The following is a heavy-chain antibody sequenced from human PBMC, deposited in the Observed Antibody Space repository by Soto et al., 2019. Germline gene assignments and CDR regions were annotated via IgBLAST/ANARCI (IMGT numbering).Heavy chain of an antibody. CDR1: GFTFSSSA. V-gene: IGHV3-33*01. D-gene: IGHD1-26*01. CDR2: IWYDGSNA. Sequence: QVQLVESGGGVVQPGRSLRLSCVASGFTFSSSAMHWVRQAPGKGLEWVAVIWYDGSNAYYADSVKGRFTISRDSSKNTLYLQMNSLRVEDTAVYYWARDYWVGAAEVDYWGQGTLVTVSS. CDR3: ARDYWVGAAEVDY. J-gene: IGHJ4*02.